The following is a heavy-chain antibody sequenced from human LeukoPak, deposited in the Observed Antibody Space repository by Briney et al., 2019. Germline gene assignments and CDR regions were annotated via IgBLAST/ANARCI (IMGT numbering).Heavy chain of an antibody. J-gene: IGHJ4*02. CDR2: INSDGSST. CDR1: GFTFSRYW. CDR3: ATLRYFDWSDY. Sequence: PGGSLRLSCAASGFTFSRYWMHWVRQAPGKGLVWVSLINSDGSSTSYADSVKGRITISRDNAKNTLYLQMNSLRAEDTAVYYCATLRYFDWSDYWGQRTLVTVSS. D-gene: IGHD3-9*01. V-gene: IGHV3-74*01.